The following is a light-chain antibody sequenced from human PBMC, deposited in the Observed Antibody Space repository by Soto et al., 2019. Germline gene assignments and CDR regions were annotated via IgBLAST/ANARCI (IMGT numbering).Light chain of an antibody. CDR2: WAS. J-gene: IGKJ4*01. CDR3: QQYYSTPLT. V-gene: IGKV4-1*01. CDR1: QSVLYSPNNKNY. Sequence: DIVMTQSPDSLAVSLGERATINCKSSQSVLYSPNNKNYLAWYQQKPGQPPKLLIYWASTRESGAPDRFSGSGSETDFTLTISSLQAEDVAVYYCQQYYSTPLTFGGGTKVDIK.